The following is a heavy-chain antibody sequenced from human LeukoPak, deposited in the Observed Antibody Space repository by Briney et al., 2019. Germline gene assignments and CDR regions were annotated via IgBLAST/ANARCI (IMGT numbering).Heavy chain of an antibody. D-gene: IGHD5-18*01. CDR2: INHSGST. Sequence: PSETLSLTCAVYGVSFSGYYWSWIRQPPGKGLEWIGEINHSGSTNYNPSLKSRVTISVDTSKNQFSLKLSSVTAADTAVYYCARGYISYYFDFWGQGTLVTVSS. CDR1: GVSFSGYY. CDR3: ARGYISYYFDF. J-gene: IGHJ4*02. V-gene: IGHV4-34*01.